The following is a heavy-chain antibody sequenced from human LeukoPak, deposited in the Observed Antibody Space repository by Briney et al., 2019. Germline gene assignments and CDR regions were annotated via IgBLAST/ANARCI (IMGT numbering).Heavy chain of an antibody. J-gene: IGHJ6*03. CDR2: IIPMFGTA. V-gene: IGHV1-69*06. D-gene: IGHD6-6*01. CDR1: GGTFSSYS. CDR3: ANGIAARPPYYYYYMDV. Sequence: SVKVSCKASGGTFSSYSISWVRQAPGQGLEWMGGIIPMFGTANYAQKFQDRVTITADKSTNTAYMELSSLRSEDTAVYYCANGIAARPPYYYYYMDVWGKGTTVTVSS.